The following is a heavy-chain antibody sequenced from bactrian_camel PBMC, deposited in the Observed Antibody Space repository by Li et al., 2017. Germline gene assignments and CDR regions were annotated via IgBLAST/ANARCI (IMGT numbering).Heavy chain of an antibody. J-gene: IGHJ4*01. D-gene: IGHD4*01. Sequence: VQLVESGGGSVQPGGSLRLVCTASGYTRFGHSMAWFRQRPGKEREWVADINTGTGTTHYDDSVKGRFTISIDSARWTLYLEMDDRKPEDSGTYFCAVTWPEGLWPGYCRWPHKYWGQGTQVTVS. CDR1: GYTRFGHS. CDR2: INTGTGTT. CDR3: AVTWPEGLWPGYCRWPHKY. V-gene: IGHV3S1*01.